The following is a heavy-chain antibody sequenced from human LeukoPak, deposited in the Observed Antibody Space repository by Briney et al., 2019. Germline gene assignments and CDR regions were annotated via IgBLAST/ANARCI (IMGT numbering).Heavy chain of an antibody. CDR1: GYTFTGYF. CDR3: ARDERYDSSGYPFDY. J-gene: IGHJ4*02. CDR2: INPNSGGT. Sequence: ASVKVSCKASGYTFTGYFMHWVRQAPGQGLEWMGWINPNSGGTNYAQKFQGRVTMTRDTSISTAYMELTRLRSDDTAVYYCARDERYDSSGYPFDYWGQGTLVTVSS. D-gene: IGHD3-22*01. V-gene: IGHV1-2*02.